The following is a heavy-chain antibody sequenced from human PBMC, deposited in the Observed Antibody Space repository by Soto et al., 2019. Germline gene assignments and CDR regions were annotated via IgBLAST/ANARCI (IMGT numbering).Heavy chain of an antibody. J-gene: IGHJ4*02. V-gene: IGHV4-4*02. Sequence: SETLSLTCVVSDGSISTYDWWSWVRQPPGKGLEWIGKMFHSGCADYSPSLKSRVTISVDKSKNQFSLKLSSVTAADTAVYYCARLGAAGTKFEYWGQGTLVTVSS. CDR2: MFHSGCA. D-gene: IGHD6-13*01. CDR1: DGSISTYDW. CDR3: ARLGAAGTKFEY.